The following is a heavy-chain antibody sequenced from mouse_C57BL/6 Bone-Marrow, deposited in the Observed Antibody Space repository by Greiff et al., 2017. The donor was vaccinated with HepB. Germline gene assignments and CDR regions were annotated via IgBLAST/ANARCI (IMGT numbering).Heavy chain of an antibody. J-gene: IGHJ1*03. Sequence: EVKVVESGGGLVQPGGSLKLSCAASGFTFSDYGMAWVRQAPRKGPEWVAFISNLAYSIYYADTVTGRFTISRENAKNTLYLEMSSLRSEDTAMYYCARKGDYYGSSYWYCDVWGTGTTVTVSS. CDR1: GFTFSDYG. V-gene: IGHV5-15*01. CDR3: ARKGDYYGSSYWYCDV. D-gene: IGHD1-1*01. CDR2: ISNLAYSI.